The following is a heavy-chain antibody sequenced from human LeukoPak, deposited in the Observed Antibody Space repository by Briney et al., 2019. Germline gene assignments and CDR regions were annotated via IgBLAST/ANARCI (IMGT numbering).Heavy chain of an antibody. V-gene: IGHV1-24*01. J-gene: IGHJ4*02. CDR3: ATTNYGSGSTLDY. CDR1: GYTLTELS. CDR2: FDPEDGET. Sequence: GASVKVSCKVSGYTLTELSMHWVRQAPGKGLEWMGGFDPEDGETIYAQKFQGRVTMTGDTSTDTAYMELSSLRSEDTAVYYCATTNYGSGSTLDYWGQGTLVTVSS. D-gene: IGHD3-10*01.